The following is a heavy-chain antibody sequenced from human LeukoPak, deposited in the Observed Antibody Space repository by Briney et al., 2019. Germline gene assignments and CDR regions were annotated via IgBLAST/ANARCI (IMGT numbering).Heavy chain of an antibody. CDR1: GYSISSGYY. CDR2: IYHSGST. D-gene: IGHD3-22*01. V-gene: IGHV4-38-2*02. CDR3: ARHGTVAYYYDSSGYYSGWFDP. J-gene: IGHJ5*02. Sequence: TSETLSLTCTVSGYSISSGYYWGWIRQPPGKGLEWIGSIYHSGSTYYNPSLKSRVTISVDTSKNQFSLKLSSVTAADTAVYYCARHGTVAYYYDSSGYYSGWFDPWGQGTLVTVSS.